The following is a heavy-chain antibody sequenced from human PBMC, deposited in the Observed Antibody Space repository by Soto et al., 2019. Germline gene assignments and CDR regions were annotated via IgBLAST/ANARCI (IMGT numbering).Heavy chain of an antibody. V-gene: IGHV1-24*01. J-gene: IGHJ4*02. CDR3: ATLRLGELSLGY. Sequence: ASVKVSCKVSGYTLTELSMHWVRQAPGKGLEWMGGFDPEDGETIYAQKFQGRVTMTEDTSPDTAYMELSSLRSEDTAVYYCATLRLGELSLGYWGQGTMVTVSS. CDR1: GYTLTELS. CDR2: FDPEDGET. D-gene: IGHD3-16*02.